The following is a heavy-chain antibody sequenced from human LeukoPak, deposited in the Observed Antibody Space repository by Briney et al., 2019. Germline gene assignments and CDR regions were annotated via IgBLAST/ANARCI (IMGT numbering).Heavy chain of an antibody. D-gene: IGHD6-13*01. CDR3: ASLPYYFIAAAGTVNPGGMADV. CDR1: GYTFTSYD. V-gene: IGHV1-8*01. J-gene: IGHJ6*02. Sequence: EASVTVSCKASGYTFTSYDINWVRQATGQELEWMGWMNPNSGNTGYAQKFQGRVTMTRNTSISTAYMELSSLRSEETAVYYCASLPYYFIAAAGTVNPGGMADVWGQGTTVTVSS. CDR2: MNPNSGNT.